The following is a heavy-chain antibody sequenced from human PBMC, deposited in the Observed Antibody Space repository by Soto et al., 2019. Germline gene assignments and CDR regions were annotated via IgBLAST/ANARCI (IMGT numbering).Heavy chain of an antibody. V-gene: IGHV1-18*01. CDR2: ISAYNGNT. D-gene: IGHD5-18*01. J-gene: IGHJ4*02. CDR1: GYTFTSYG. Sequence: QVQLVQSGAEVKKPGASVKVSCKASGYTFTSYGISWVRQAPGQGLEWMGWISAYNGNTNYAQKLQGRVTMTTDTSTSTAYMELRSLISDATAVYYCARDLLALRGYSDGASTGDYWGQGTLVTVSS. CDR3: ARDLLALRGYSDGASTGDY.